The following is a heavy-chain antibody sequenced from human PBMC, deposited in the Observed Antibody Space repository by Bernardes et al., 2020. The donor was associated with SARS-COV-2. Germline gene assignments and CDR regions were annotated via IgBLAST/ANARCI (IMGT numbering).Heavy chain of an antibody. CDR1: GGSFSGYY. V-gene: IGHV4-34*01. D-gene: IGHD3-3*01. CDR3: AREDTIFGVAPFFDY. Sequence: ETLALTCAVYGGSFSGYYWSWIRQPPGKGLEWIGEINHSGSTNYNPSLKSRVTISVDTSKNQFSLKLSSVTAADTAVYYCAREDTIFGVAPFFDYWGQGTLVTVSS. J-gene: IGHJ4*02. CDR2: INHSGST.